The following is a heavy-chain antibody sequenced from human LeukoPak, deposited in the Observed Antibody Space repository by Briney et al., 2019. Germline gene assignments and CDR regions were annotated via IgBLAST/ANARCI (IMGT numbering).Heavy chain of an antibody. V-gene: IGHV5-51*01. J-gene: IGHJ4*02. Sequence: GESLKISCQGSGYTFTNYWIGWVRQMPGKGLEWMGVIYPDNSDTKYSPSLQGQVTISADKSISTAYLQWSSLKASDTAMYYCARRRDYYDKGGFDYRGQGTLVTVSS. CDR1: GYTFTNYW. CDR2: IYPDNSDT. D-gene: IGHD3-22*01. CDR3: ARRRDYYDKGGFDY.